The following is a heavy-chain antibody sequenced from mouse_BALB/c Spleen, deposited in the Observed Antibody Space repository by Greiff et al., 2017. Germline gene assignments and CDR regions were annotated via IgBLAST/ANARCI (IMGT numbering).Heavy chain of an antibody. J-gene: IGHJ1*01. CDR3: AREKYGNHWYFDV. V-gene: IGHV3-6*02. Sequence: EVKLMESGPGLVKPSQSLSLTCSVTGYSITSGYYWNWIRQFPGNKLEWMGYISYDGSNNYNPSLKNRISITRDTSKNQFFLKLNSVTTEDTATYYCAREKYGNHWYFDVWGAGTTVTVSS. D-gene: IGHD2-10*02. CDR2: ISYDGSN. CDR1: GYSITSGYY.